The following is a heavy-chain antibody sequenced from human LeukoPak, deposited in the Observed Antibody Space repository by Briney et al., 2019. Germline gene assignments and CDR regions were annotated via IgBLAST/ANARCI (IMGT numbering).Heavy chain of an antibody. CDR2: INSDGSGT. CDR3: AREVGSGNSDRYFDY. J-gene: IGHJ4*02. V-gene: IGHV3-74*01. D-gene: IGHD3-10*01. CDR1: EFTFSNYW. Sequence: PGGSLRLSCAASEFTFSNYWIHWVRQAPGKGLVWVSRINSDGSGTNYADSVKGRFTISRDNSNSTLYLQMKSLRAEDTAVYYCAREVGSGNSDRYFDYWGRGTLVTVSS.